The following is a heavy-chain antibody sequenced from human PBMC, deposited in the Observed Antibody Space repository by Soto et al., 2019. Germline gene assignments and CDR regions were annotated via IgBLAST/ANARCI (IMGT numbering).Heavy chain of an antibody. CDR1: GFTFSSYA. CDR3: ARDRYSSGWSVGVFVY. V-gene: IGHV3-30-3*01. CDR2: ISYDGSNK. J-gene: IGHJ4*02. Sequence: GGSLRLSCAASGFTFSSYAMHWVRQAPGKGLEWVAVISYDGSNKYYADSVKGRFTISRDNSKNTLYLQMNSLRAEDTAVYYCARDRYSSGWSVGVFVYWGQGTLVTVSS. D-gene: IGHD6-19*01.